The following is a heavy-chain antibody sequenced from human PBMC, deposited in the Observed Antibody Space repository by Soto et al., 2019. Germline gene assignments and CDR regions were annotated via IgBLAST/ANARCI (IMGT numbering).Heavy chain of an antibody. D-gene: IGHD4-17*01. Sequence: SVKVSCKASRGTFRSYAMSWVRQAPGQGLEWMGGIIPIFGTANYAQKFQGRVTITADKSTSTAYMELSSLTSEDTAVYYCARLITVSHAFDIWGQGTMVTVSS. J-gene: IGHJ3*02. V-gene: IGHV1-69*06. CDR3: ARLITVSHAFDI. CDR1: RGTFRSYA. CDR2: IIPIFGTA.